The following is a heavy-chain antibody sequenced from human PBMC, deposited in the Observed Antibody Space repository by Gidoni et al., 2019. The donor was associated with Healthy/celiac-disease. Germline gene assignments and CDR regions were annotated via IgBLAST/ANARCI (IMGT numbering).Heavy chain of an antibody. J-gene: IGHJ4*02. CDR2: ISSSSSTI. Sequence: EVQLVESGGGLVQPGGSLRLSCAASGFTFRSYSMNWVRQAPGKGLEWVSYISSSSSTIYYADSVKGRFTISRDNAKNSLYLQMNSLRAEDTAVYYCARGWDYGGNSIFDYWGQGTLVTVSS. V-gene: IGHV3-48*01. CDR1: GFTFRSYS. CDR3: ARGWDYGGNSIFDY. D-gene: IGHD4-17*01.